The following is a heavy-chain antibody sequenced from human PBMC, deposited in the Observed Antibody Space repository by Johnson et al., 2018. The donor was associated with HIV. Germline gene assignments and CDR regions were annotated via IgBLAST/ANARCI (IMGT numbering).Heavy chain of an antibody. CDR3: ARLAAYDAFDI. V-gene: IGHV3-30*02. Sequence: QVQLVESGGGVVQPGGSLRLSCAASGFTFSSYGMHWVRQAPGKGLEWVACIRYDGSNRYYADSVKGRFTISRDNSKNTLYLQMNSLRAEDTAVYYCARLAAYDAFDIWGQGTMVTVSS. CDR1: GFTFSSYG. D-gene: IGHD6-25*01. J-gene: IGHJ3*02. CDR2: IRYDGSNR.